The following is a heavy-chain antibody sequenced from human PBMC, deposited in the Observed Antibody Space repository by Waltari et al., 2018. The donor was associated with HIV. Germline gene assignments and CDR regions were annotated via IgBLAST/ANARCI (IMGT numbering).Heavy chain of an antibody. V-gene: IGHV7-4-1*02. CDR3: ARAREWELLYPIDD. D-gene: IGHD1-26*01. CDR1: GYTFINYA. CDR2: INTNTGSP. Sequence: QVQLVQSGSELKKPGASVKVSCKASGYTFINYAMNWVRQAPGQGLEWMGWINTNTGSPTYAQGFTGRFVFSLDTSVSTVYLQISSLKTEDTAVYYCARAREWELLYPIDDWGQGTLVTVS. J-gene: IGHJ4*02.